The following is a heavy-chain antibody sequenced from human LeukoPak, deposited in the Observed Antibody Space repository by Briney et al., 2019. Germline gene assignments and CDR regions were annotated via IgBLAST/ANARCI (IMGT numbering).Heavy chain of an antibody. CDR3: ARGRYSSSWSTSKAMLDY. CDR2: INHSGST. CDR1: GGSFSGYY. J-gene: IGHJ4*02. Sequence: HSETLSLTCAVYGGSFSGYYWSWIRQPPGKGLEWIGEINHSGSTNYNPSLKSRVTISVDTSKNQFSLKLSSVTAADTAVYYCARGRYSSSWSTSKAMLDYWGQGTLVTVSS. V-gene: IGHV4-34*01. D-gene: IGHD6-13*01.